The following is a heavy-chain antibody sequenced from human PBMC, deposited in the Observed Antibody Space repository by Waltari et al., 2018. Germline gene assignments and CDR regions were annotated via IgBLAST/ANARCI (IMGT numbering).Heavy chain of an antibody. D-gene: IGHD3-10*01. V-gene: IGHV4-61*02. CDR2: IYASGST. Sequence: QVQLQESGPGLVTPSQTLSLTSHVPGDFIERGTNYWSWVRQPAGRGLEWSGRIYASGSTNYNPSLKSRVTLSVDTSKNQVSLRLTSVTAADSAVYFCARTLEKTYGGWYFDSWGQGTRVTVSS. J-gene: IGHJ4*02. CDR1: GDFIERGTNY. CDR3: ARTLEKTYGGWYFDS.